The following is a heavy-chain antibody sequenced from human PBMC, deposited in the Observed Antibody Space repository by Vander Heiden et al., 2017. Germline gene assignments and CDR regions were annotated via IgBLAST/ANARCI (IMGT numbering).Heavy chain of an antibody. Sequence: QVQRVQSGAAVTKSGPSVQVSCKTPGYTFSAYYMHWVRQAPGQGLEWMGWINLNTGGTDHAQKFQDRVTMTRDTSTTTAYMELSRLTFDDTAVYYCARDGHPYCAKDVCYEYWGQGTLVTVSS. CDR2: INLNTGGT. CDR1: GYTFSAYY. CDR3: ARDGHPYCAKDVCYEY. J-gene: IGHJ4*02. D-gene: IGHD2-8*01. V-gene: IGHV1-2*02.